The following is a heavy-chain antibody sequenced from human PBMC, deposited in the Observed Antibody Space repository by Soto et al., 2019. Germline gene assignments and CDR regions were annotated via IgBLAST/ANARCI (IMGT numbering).Heavy chain of an antibody. V-gene: IGHV4-31*01. CDR2: IYYSGST. J-gene: IGHJ6*03. CDR3: YGSLGFPHGYYYMDV. CDR1: GGSISSGGYY. D-gene: IGHD3-10*01. Sequence: QVQLQESGPGLVKPSQTLSLTCTVSGGSISSGGYYWSWIRQHPGKGLEWIGYIYYSGSTYYNPSLKSLVTISGDTSKNQFSLMLSSVTAADTSVYYCYGSLGFPHGYYYMDVWCNGTTVTVSS.